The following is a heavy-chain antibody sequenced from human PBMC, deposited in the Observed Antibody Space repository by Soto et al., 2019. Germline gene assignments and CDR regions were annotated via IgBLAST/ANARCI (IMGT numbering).Heavy chain of an antibody. CDR3: AKIAAAGKTLDY. CDR2: ISYDGSNK. CDR1: GFTFSSYG. J-gene: IGHJ4*02. D-gene: IGHD6-13*01. Sequence: QVQLVESGGVVVQPGRSLRLSCAASGFTFSSYGMHWVRQAPGKGLEWVAVISYDGSNKYYADSVKGRFTISRYNSKNTLYLQMNSLRAEDTAVYYCAKIAAAGKTLDYWGQGTLVTVSS. V-gene: IGHV3-30*18.